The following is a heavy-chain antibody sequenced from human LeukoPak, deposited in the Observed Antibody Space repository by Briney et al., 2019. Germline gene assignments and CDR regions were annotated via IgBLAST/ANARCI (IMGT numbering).Heavy chain of an antibody. CDR1: GFTFSSYA. V-gene: IGHV3-23*01. Sequence: PGGSLRLSCAASGFTFSSYAMSWVRQAPGKGLEWVSAISGSGGSTYYADSVKGRFTISRDNAKNSLYLQMNSLRAEDTAVYYCARDIAVAGIPFDYWGQGTLVTVSS. J-gene: IGHJ4*02. D-gene: IGHD6-19*01. CDR3: ARDIAVAGIPFDY. CDR2: ISGSGGST.